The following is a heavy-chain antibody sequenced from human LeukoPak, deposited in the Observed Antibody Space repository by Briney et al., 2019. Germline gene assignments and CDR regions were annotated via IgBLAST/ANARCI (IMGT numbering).Heavy chain of an antibody. J-gene: IGHJ6*03. CDR3: AKGVSPDRPYYYYYYYMDV. CDR1: GFTFDDYA. Sequence: GGSLRLSCAASGFTFDDYAMHWVRQAPGKGLEWVSLISGDGGSTYYADSVKGRFTISRDNSKNSLYMQMNSLRTEDTALYYCAKGVSPDRPYYYYYYYMDVWGKGTTVTVSS. CDR2: ISGDGGST. V-gene: IGHV3-43*02. D-gene: IGHD4-23*01.